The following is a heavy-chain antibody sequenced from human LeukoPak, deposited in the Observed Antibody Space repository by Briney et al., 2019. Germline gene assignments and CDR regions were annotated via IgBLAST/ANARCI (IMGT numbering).Heavy chain of an antibody. CDR1: GFTFSSYT. J-gene: IGHJ1*01. CDR3: ARDLGGSSWYPETKYFQH. Sequence: GSLRLSCVASGFTFSSYTMNWVRQAPGKGLEWVSSISSSSSYIYYADSMKGRFTISRDNAKNSLYLQMNSLRAEDTAVYYCARDLGGSSWYPETKYFQHWGQGTLVTVSS. D-gene: IGHD6-13*01. CDR2: ISSSSSYI. V-gene: IGHV3-21*01.